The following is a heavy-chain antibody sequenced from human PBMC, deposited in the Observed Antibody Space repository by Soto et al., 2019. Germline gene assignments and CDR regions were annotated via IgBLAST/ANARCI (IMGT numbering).Heavy chain of an antibody. V-gene: IGHV3-64*02. Sequence: PGGSLRLSCAASGFTFSSYAMYWVRQAPGKGLEYVSAISSNGGSTYYADSVKGRFTISRDNSKNTLYLQMNSLRAEDTAVYYCARDGPTPYYYGSGTALDYWGQGTLVTVSS. CDR3: ARDGPTPYYYGSGTALDY. CDR1: GFTFSSYA. D-gene: IGHD3-10*01. J-gene: IGHJ4*02. CDR2: ISSNGGST.